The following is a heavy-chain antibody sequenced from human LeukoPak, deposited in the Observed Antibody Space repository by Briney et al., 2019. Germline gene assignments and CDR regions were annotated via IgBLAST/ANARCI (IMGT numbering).Heavy chain of an antibody. CDR3: ARESPGITIFGVLS. Sequence: PSETLSLTCTVSGDSISSSSYYWGWIRQAPGKGLEWVANIKQDGSEKYYVDSVKGRFTISRDNAKNSLYLQMNSLRAEDTAVYYCARESPGITIFGVLSWGQGTLVTVSS. J-gene: IGHJ4*02. V-gene: IGHV3-7*01. CDR2: IKQDGSEK. D-gene: IGHD3-3*01. CDR1: GDSISSSSYY.